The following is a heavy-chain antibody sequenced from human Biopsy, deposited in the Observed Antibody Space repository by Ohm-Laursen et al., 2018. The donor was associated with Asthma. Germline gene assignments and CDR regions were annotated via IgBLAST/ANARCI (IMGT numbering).Heavy chain of an antibody. CDR3: ARAVDYSHYYGIDV. CDR1: GYIFNRAG. Sequence: SVKVSCKTSGYIFNRAGITWVRQAPGQGLEWMGWISVYNGNTKVAQKLQDRVTMITDTSTSTADMELRSLRSDDTAVYFCARAVDYSHYYGIDVWGQGTTVTVS. D-gene: IGHD3-10*01. V-gene: IGHV1-18*01. J-gene: IGHJ6*02. CDR2: ISVYNGNT.